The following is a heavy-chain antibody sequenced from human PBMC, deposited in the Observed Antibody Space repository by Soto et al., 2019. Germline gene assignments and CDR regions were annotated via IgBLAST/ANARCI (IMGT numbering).Heavy chain of an antibody. V-gene: IGHV3-23*01. D-gene: IGHD3-9*01. CDR2: SYSTGGT. CDR1: GFTLGKYT. J-gene: IGHJ4*02. CDR3: ARDREPDGIWTFDS. Sequence: GGSLTLSCAASGFTLGKYTMGWVRQAPGKGLEWVAESYSTGGTEYADSVKGRFTISRDNSKNTLFLQMNSLRVEDTALYYCARDREPDGIWTFDSWGQGTLVTVSS.